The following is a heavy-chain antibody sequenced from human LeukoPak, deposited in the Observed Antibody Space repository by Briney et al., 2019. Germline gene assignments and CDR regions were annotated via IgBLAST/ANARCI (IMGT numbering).Heavy chain of an antibody. V-gene: IGHV3-30*09. CDR2: ISYDGNTK. CDR3: TRAGNYRFDY. D-gene: IGHD1-7*01. CDR1: GFTFSSYA. J-gene: IGHJ4*02. Sequence: PGGSLRLSCAASGFTFSSYAMHWVRQAPGKGLEWVAVISYDGNTKYYADSVKGRFAISRDNAKNTLYLQMNSLSVEDTAVYYCTRAGNYRFDYWGPGTLVTVSS.